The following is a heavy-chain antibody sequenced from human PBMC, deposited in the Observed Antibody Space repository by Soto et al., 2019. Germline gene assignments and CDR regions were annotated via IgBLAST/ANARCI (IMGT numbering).Heavy chain of an antibody. CDR1: GGTSSSYA. J-gene: IGHJ5*02. Sequence: QVQLVQSGAEVKKPGSSVKVSCKASGGTSSSYAISWVRQAPGQGLEWMGGIIPIFGTANYAQKLQGRVTITADKSTSTAYMEVSSLRSEDTAVYYCARVQVVPAAIRLNWFDPWGQGTLVTVSS. V-gene: IGHV1-69*06. CDR2: IIPIFGTA. D-gene: IGHD2-2*01. CDR3: ARVQVVPAAIRLNWFDP.